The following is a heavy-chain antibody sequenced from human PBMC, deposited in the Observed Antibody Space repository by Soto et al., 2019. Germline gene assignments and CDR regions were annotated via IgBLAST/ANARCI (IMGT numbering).Heavy chain of an antibody. CDR1: GFSLRPTGEG. CDR3: AHRATGMPYFDH. V-gene: IGHV2-5*02. J-gene: IGHJ4*02. Sequence: QIALNESGPMLVKPTQTLTLTCTFSGFSLRPTGEGVGWIRQPPGKALEWLALIYWDDDKVYNSFLESRLTITKDTSKNQVVLTKTNMDPVDTGTYYCAHRATGMPYFDHWGQGALVTVSS. CDR2: IYWDDDK. D-gene: IGHD7-27*01.